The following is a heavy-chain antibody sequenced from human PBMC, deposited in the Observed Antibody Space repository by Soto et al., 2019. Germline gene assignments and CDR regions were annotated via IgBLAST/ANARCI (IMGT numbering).Heavy chain of an antibody. CDR2: IYPGDSDT. V-gene: IGHV5-51*01. D-gene: IGHD2-15*01. Sequence: RGESLKISCKGSGYNLNDYWIGWVRQMPGKGLECMGIIYPGDSDTRYRPSFQGQVTISVDRSLSTAYLQWSSLKVSDTAMYYCARLRGICSGGSCDSFDYWGQGTVVTVSS. J-gene: IGHJ4*02. CDR1: GYNLNDYW. CDR3: ARLRGICSGGSCDSFDY.